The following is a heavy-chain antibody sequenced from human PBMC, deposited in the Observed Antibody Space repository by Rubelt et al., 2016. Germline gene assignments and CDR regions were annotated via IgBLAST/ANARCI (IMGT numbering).Heavy chain of an antibody. D-gene: IGHD5-18*01. Sequence: QVQLVQSGAEVKKPGASVKVSCKASGYTFTSYGISWVRQAPGQGLEWMGWISAYNGNTSVGEGFRGWVTMTKETSTSTVYMELRMLRSDDTAVDYCARGQGYSYGHSGYWGQGTLVTVSS. J-gene: IGHJ4*02. CDR1: GYTFTSYG. CDR3: ARGQGYSYGHSGY. V-gene: IGHV1-18*01. CDR2: ISAYNGNT.